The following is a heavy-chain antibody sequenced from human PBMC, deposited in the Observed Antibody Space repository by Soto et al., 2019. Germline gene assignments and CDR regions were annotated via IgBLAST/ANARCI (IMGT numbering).Heavy chain of an antibody. CDR3: ARLSKLGDGYNDDGGDY. Sequence: PGESLKISCKGSGYSFTSYWISWVRQMPGKGLEWMGRIDPSDSYTNYSPSFQGHVTISADKSISTAYLQWSSLKASDTAMYYCARLSKLGDGYNDDGGDYWGQGTLVTVSS. V-gene: IGHV5-10-1*01. CDR2: IDPSDSYT. D-gene: IGHD5-12*01. J-gene: IGHJ4*02. CDR1: GYSFTSYW.